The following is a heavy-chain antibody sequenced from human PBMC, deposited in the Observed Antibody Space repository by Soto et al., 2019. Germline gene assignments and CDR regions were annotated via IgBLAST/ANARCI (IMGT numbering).Heavy chain of an antibody. CDR1: GFSFTSYA. Sequence: EVHLLESGGGLVQPGGSLRLSYAASGFSFTSYAMMWVRQAPAKGLEWVSVISSSGGSSYFADSVKGRFTISRDNSKNMLYLEMNSLRAEDTAIYFCAKGSIEYSASIDYWGQGTLVIVFS. V-gene: IGHV3-23*01. D-gene: IGHD5-12*01. CDR3: AKGSIEYSASIDY. J-gene: IGHJ4*02. CDR2: ISSSGGSS.